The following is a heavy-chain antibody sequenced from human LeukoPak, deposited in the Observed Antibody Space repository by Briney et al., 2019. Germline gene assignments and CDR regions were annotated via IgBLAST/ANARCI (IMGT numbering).Heavy chain of an antibody. Sequence: GGSLRLSCAASGFTFSCYEMSWVRQAPGKGLEWVSYISSSGSTIYYADSVKGRFTISRDNAKNSLYLQMNSLRAEDTAVYYCATTRRLRLDPAPEYFQHWGQGTLVTVSS. V-gene: IGHV3-48*03. CDR3: ATTRRLRLDPAPEYFQH. J-gene: IGHJ1*01. CDR2: ISSSGSTI. CDR1: GFTFSCYE.